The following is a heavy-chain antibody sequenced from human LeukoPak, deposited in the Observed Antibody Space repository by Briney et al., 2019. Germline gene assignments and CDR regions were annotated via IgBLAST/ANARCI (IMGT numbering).Heavy chain of an antibody. CDR3: ARDPGGDFWSGYQFDY. CDR2: IYYSGST. CDR1: GGSISSGDYY. D-gene: IGHD3-3*01. V-gene: IGHV4-61*08. J-gene: IGHJ4*02. Sequence: PSETLSLTCTVSGGSISSGDYYWSWIRQPPGKGLEWIGYIYYSGSTNYNPSLKSRVTISVDTSKNQFSLKLSSVTAADTAVYYCARDPGGDFWSGYQFDYWGQGTLVTVSS.